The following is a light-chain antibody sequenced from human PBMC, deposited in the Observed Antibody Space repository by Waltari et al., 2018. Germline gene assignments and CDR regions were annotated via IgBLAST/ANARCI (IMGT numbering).Light chain of an antibody. CDR1: RGHRSNV. J-gene: IGLJ3*02. V-gene: IGLV4-69*01. Sequence: QPVLTQSPSAYASLGASVKLTCTLSRGHRSNVIAWHQQQPGKGPRYLMKVNRDGSHRKGHXXXXXFSGSSSGTERYLTISSLQSEDEADYYCQTGGHGTWVFGGGTKLTVL. CDR2: VNRDGSH. CDR3: QTGGHGTWV.